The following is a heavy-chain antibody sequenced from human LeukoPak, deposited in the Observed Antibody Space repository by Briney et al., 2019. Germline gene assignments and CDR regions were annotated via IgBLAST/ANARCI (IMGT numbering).Heavy chain of an antibody. CDR1: GYTLTELS. CDR2: FDPEDGET. CDR3: ARDLPKPGSSSSLAFDI. V-gene: IGHV1-24*01. D-gene: IGHD6-6*01. Sequence: ASVKVSCKVSGYTLTELSMHWVRQAPGKGLEWMGGFDPEDGETIYAQKFQGRVTMTEDTSTDTAYMELSSLRSEDTAVYYCARDLPKPGSSSSLAFDIWGQGTMVTVSS. J-gene: IGHJ3*02.